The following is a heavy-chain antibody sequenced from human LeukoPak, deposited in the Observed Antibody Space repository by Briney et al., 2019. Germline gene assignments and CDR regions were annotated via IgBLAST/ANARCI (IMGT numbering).Heavy chain of an antibody. V-gene: IGHV4-34*01. D-gene: IGHD6-6*01. Sequence: SETLSLTCTVSGGSISRYYWSWIRQPPGKGLEWIGEINHSGSTKYNPSLKSRVTISEDTSKHQFSLKLSSVTAADTAVYYCARGQYSSSPVFDFWGQGTLVTVSS. J-gene: IGHJ4*02. CDR3: ARGQYSSSPVFDF. CDR2: INHSGST. CDR1: GGSISRYY.